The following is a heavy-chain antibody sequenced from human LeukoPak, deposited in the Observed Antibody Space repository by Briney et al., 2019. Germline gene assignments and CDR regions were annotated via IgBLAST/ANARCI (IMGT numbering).Heavy chain of an antibody. J-gene: IGHJ4*02. D-gene: IGHD3-10*01. V-gene: IGHV3-30*02. Sequence: PGGSLRLSCAASGFTFSSYSMNWVRQAPGKGLEWVAFIRYAGSNKYYADSVKGRFTISRDNSKNTLYLQMNSLRAEDTAVYYCAKDFYGSGSGLLGYWGQGTLVTVSS. CDR2: IRYAGSNK. CDR1: GFTFSSYS. CDR3: AKDFYGSGSGLLGY.